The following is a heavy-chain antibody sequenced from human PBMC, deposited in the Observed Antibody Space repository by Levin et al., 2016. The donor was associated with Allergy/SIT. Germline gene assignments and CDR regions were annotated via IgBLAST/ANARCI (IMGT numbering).Heavy chain of an antibody. Sequence: SETLSLTCTVSGGSISSYYWSWIRQPPGKGLEWIGYIYYSGSTNYNPSLKSRVTISVDTSKNQFSLKLSSVTAADTAVYYCARALGVQYGDYGWRGLYYYMDVWGKGTTVTVSS. J-gene: IGHJ6*03. CDR2: IYYSGST. CDR3: ARALGVQYGDYGWRGLYYYMDV. V-gene: IGHV4-59*01. CDR1: GGSISSYY. D-gene: IGHD4-17*01.